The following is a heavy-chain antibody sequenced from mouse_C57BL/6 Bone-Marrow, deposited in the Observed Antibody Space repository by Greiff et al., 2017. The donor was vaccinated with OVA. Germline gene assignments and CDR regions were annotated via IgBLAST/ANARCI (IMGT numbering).Heavy chain of an antibody. D-gene: IGHD1-1*01. J-gene: IGHJ2*01. CDR3: ARRYYGSSSYYFDD. Sequence: QVQLQQPGAELVKPGASVKMSCKASGYTFTSYWITWVTQRPGQGLEWIGDIYPGSGSTNYNEKFKSKATLTVDTSSSTAYMQLSSLTSEDSAVYYCARRYYGSSSYYFDDWDQGTTLTVSS. V-gene: IGHV1-55*01. CDR2: IYPGSGST. CDR1: GYTFTSYW.